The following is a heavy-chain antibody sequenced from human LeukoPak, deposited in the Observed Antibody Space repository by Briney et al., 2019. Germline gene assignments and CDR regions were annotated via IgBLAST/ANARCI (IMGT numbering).Heavy chain of an antibody. V-gene: IGHV3-33*06. CDR3: AKRASGSGTSLYYFDY. D-gene: IGHD3-10*01. J-gene: IGHJ4*02. CDR1: GFTFSSYG. Sequence: GRSLRLSCAASGFTFSSYGMHWVRQAPGKGLEWVAVIWYDGSNKYYADSVKGRFTISRDNSKNTLYLQMNSLRAEDTAVYYCAKRASGSGTSLYYFDYWGQGTLVTVSS. CDR2: IWYDGSNK.